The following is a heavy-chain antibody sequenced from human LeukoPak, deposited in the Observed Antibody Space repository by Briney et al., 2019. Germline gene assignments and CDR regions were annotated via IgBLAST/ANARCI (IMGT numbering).Heavy chain of an antibody. CDR1: GYTFTSYD. CDR2: MNPNSGNT. J-gene: IGHJ4*02. V-gene: IGHV1-8*01. Sequence: ASVKVSCKASGYTFTSYDINWVRQATGQGLEWMGWMNPNSGNTGYAQKFQGRVNMTRNTSISTAYMELSSLRSEDTAVYYCARLCSWYGVYYFDYWGQGTLVTVSS. CDR3: ARLCSWYGVYYFDY. D-gene: IGHD6-13*01.